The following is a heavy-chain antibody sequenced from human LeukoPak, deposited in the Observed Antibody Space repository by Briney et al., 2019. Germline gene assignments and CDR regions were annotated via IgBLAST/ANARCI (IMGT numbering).Heavy chain of an antibody. CDR2: IYSGGST. V-gene: IGHV3-53*01. D-gene: IGHD3-3*01. CDR1: GFTFSIHW. J-gene: IGHJ6*02. CDR3: ARVSDFWSGQPYYYYYGMDV. Sequence: GGSLRLSCAASGFTFSIHWMTWVRQAPGRGLEWVSVIYSGGSTYYADSVKGRFTISRDNSKNTLYLQMNSLRAEDTAVDYCARVSDFWSGQPYYYYYGMDVWGQGTTVTVSS.